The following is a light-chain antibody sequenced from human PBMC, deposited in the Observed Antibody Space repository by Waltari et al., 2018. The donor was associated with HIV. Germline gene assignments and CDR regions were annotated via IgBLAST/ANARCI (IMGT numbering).Light chain of an antibody. CDR1: QNILYSSNNKNY. Sequence: DIVLTQSPDSLAVSLGERATINCKSSQNILYSSNNKNYLAWYHQKPGQPPKLLIYWATTREFGVPDRFSGSGSGTDFTLTVSSLQAEDVAVYYCQQYYTTPHTFGQGTNLEIK. CDR3: QQYYTTPHT. J-gene: IGKJ2*01. V-gene: IGKV4-1*01. CDR2: WAT.